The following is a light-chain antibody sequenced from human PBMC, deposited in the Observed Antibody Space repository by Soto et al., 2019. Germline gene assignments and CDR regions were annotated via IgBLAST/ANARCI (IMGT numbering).Light chain of an antibody. J-gene: IGKJ4*01. Sequence: EIVMTQSPATLSVSPGERATLSCRASQSVSSNLAWYQQKPGQALRLLIYGASTRATGIPARFSGSGSGTEFTLTISSLQSEDFAVYYCQQYNNWPALTFGGGTKVDI. CDR3: QQYNNWPALT. V-gene: IGKV3-15*01. CDR1: QSVSSN. CDR2: GAS.